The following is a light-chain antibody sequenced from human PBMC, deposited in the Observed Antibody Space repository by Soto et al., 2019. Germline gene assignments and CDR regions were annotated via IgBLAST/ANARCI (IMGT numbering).Light chain of an antibody. CDR2: EVS. CDR1: SSDVGSYNL. J-gene: IGLJ2*01. V-gene: IGLV2-23*02. Sequence: QSVLTQPASVSGSPVQSITISCTGTSSDVGSYNLVSWYQQHPGQAPKLMIYEVSNRHSGVSNRFSGSKSGNTASLTISGLQAEDEADYYCCSYAGSTLFGGGTKLTVL. CDR3: CSYAGSTL.